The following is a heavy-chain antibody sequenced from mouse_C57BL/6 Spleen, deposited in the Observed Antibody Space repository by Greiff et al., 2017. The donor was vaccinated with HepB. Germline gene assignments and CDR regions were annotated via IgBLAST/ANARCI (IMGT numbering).Heavy chain of an antibody. CDR1: GFTFSSYG. V-gene: IGHV5-6*01. CDR3: ARHLGDSNYFYAMDY. J-gene: IGHJ4*01. CDR2: ISSGGSYT. Sequence: EVMLVESGGDLVKPGGSLKLSCAASGFTFSSYGMSWVRQTPDKRLEWVATISSGGSYTYYPDSVKGRFTISRDNAKNTLDLQMSSLKSEDTAMYYCARHLGDSNYFYAMDYWGQGTSVTVSS. D-gene: IGHD2-5*01.